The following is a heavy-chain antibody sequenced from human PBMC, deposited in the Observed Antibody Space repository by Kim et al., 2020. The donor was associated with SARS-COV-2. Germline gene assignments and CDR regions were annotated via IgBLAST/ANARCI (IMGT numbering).Heavy chain of an antibody. CDR1: GFTFSSYW. D-gene: IGHD5-12*01. V-gene: IGHV3-74*01. J-gene: IGHJ6*02. Sequence: GGSLRLSCAASGFTFSSYWMHWVRQAPGKGLVWVSRINSDGSSTSYADSVKGRFTISRDNAKNTLYLQMNSLRAEDTAVYYCARWSEYWLRPEEDYYGMDVWGQGTTGSVSS. CDR2: INSDGSST. CDR3: ARWSEYWLRPEEDYYGMDV.